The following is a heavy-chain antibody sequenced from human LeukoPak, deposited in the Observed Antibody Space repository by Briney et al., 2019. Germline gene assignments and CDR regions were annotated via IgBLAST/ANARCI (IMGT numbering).Heavy chain of an antibody. J-gene: IGHJ3*02. CDR3: ARPDSSGWYVRDAFDI. CDR2: INPNSGGT. Sequence: ASVKVSCKASGYTFTSYYMHWVRQAPGQGLEWMGRINPNSGGTNYAQKFQGRVTMTRDTSISTAYMELSRLRSDDTAVYYCARPDSSGWYVRDAFDIWGQGTMVTVSS. V-gene: IGHV1-2*06. CDR1: GYTFTSYY. D-gene: IGHD6-19*01.